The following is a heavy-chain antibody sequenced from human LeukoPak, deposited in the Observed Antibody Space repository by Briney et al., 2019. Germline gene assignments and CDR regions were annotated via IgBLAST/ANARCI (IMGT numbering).Heavy chain of an antibody. D-gene: IGHD3-10*01. V-gene: IGHV3-21*01. CDR3: ARETHYYGSGSYPFDY. J-gene: IGHJ4*02. CDR1: GFTFSSYS. Sequence: GGSLRLSCAASGFTFSSYSMNWVRQAPGKGLEWVPSISSSSSYIYYADSVKGRFTISRDNAKNSLYLQMNSLRAEDTAVYYCARETHYYGSGSYPFDYWGQGTLVTVSS. CDR2: ISSSSSYI.